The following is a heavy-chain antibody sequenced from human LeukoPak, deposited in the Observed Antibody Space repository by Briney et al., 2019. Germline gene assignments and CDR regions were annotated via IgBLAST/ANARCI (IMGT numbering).Heavy chain of an antibody. J-gene: IGHJ4*02. CDR1: GFTVSRNY. CDR2: IYSGGRS. V-gene: IGHV3-66*01. Sequence: GGSLRLSCAASGFTVSRNYMSWVRQAPGKGLEWVSVIYSGGRSYYADSVKGRFTISRDNSKNTLYLQMNSLRVEDTAVYYCARAGPSSSWHQFDYWGQGTLVTVSS. D-gene: IGHD6-13*01. CDR3: ARAGPSSSWHQFDY.